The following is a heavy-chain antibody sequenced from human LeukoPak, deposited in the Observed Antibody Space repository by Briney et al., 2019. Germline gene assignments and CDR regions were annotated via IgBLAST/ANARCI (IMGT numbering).Heavy chain of an antibody. J-gene: IGHJ4*02. CDR1: GVSISSSNSY. CDR3: ARQTGSGLFILP. D-gene: IGHD3/OR15-3a*01. CDR2: VYYSGNT. V-gene: IGHV4-39*01. Sequence: SETLFLTCTVSGVSISSSNSYWGWIRQPPGKGLEWFGSVYYSGNTYYNASLKSQVSISRDTSKNQLSLRLTSVTTADTAVYYCARQTGSGLFILPGGQGTLVTVSS.